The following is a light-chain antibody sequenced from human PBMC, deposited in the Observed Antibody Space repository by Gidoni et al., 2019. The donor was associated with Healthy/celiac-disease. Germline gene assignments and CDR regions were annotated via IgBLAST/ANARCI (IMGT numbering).Light chain of an antibody. J-gene: IGKJ2*01. CDR2: CAS. Sequence: IVLTQSPATLYVAPGASATLSCRASQSVRSNFAWYQQKPGKAPSLLLTCASTRATGIPARFSGSGSGTEFTLTISSLQSEDYAVYYCQQYNNWPRYTFGHGTKLEIK. CDR1: QSVRSN. V-gene: IGKV3-15*01. CDR3: QQYNNWPRYT.